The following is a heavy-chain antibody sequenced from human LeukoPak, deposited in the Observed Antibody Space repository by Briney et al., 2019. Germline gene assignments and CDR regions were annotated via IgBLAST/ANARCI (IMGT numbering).Heavy chain of an antibody. V-gene: IGHV3-11*01. CDR1: GFTFSDYY. J-gene: IGHJ4*02. Sequence: GGSLRLSCTASGFTFSDYYMSWIRQTPGKGLEWLSYISTRDNTIQYADSVKGRFTISRDNANNSVFLQMNNLRAEDSAIYYCARGARWAYYFDYWGQGSLDTVSS. D-gene: IGHD4-23*01. CDR2: ISTRDNTI. CDR3: ARGARWAYYFDY.